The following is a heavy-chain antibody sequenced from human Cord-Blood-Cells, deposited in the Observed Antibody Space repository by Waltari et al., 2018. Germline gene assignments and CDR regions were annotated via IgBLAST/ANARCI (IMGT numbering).Heavy chain of an antibody. D-gene: IGHD6-19*01. Sequence: QVQLQESGPGLVKPSETLSLTCTVPGGSISSYYLSWIRQPAGKGLEWIGRIYTSGSTNYNPSLKSRVTMSVDTSKNQFSLKLSSVTAADTAVYYCARSGYSSGWFDAFDIWGQGTMVTVSS. V-gene: IGHV4-4*07. CDR2: IYTSGST. CDR3: ARSGYSSGWFDAFDI. CDR1: GGSISSYY. J-gene: IGHJ3*02.